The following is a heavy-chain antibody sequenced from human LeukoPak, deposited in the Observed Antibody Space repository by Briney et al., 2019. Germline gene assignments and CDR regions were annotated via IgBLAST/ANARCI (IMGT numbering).Heavy chain of an antibody. CDR1: GGSISTYY. V-gene: IGHV4-59*01. Sequence: SETLSLTCTVSGGSISTYYWAWVRQPPGQGLQWIGYVFYTGSANYSPSLKNRATISVGTSNNRFSLKLTSVSAADSALYFCARVDGSDYDNRGYFDSWGQGILVTVSS. CDR2: VFYTGSA. CDR3: ARVDGSDYDNRGYFDS. D-gene: IGHD5-12*01. J-gene: IGHJ4*02.